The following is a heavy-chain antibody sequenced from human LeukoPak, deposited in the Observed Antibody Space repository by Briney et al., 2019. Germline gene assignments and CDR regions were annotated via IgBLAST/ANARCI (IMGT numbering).Heavy chain of an antibody. J-gene: IGHJ5*02. Sequence: GGSLRLSCSASGFTVSDNHMSWVRQAPGKGLEWVSIIYSAGRTYYTDSVKGRFTISRDNSKNTLYLQMNSLTAEDTAVYYCARDRGEGFDPWGQGTLVTVSS. CDR3: ARDRGEGFDP. V-gene: IGHV3-53*01. CDR2: IYSAGRT. D-gene: IGHD3-10*01. CDR1: GFTVSDNH.